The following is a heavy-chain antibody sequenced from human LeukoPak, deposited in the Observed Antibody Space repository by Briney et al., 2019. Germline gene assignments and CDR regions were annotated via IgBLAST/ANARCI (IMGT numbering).Heavy chain of an antibody. CDR1: GFTFSSYA. CDR3: AKDLVVLRYFDWSPDY. D-gene: IGHD3-9*01. V-gene: IGHV3-30*02. Sequence: GGSLRLSCAASGFTFSSYAMHWVRQAPGKGLEWVAFIRYDGSNKYYADSVKGRFTISRDNSKNTLYLQMNSLRAEDTAVYYCAKDLVVLRYFDWSPDYWGQGTLVTVSS. CDR2: IRYDGSNK. J-gene: IGHJ4*02.